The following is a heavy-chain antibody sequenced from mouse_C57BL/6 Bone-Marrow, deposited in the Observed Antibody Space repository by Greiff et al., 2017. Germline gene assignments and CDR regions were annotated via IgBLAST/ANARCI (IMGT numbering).Heavy chain of an antibody. V-gene: IGHV1-81*01. Sequence: VQLQESGAELARPGASVKLSCKASGYTFTSYGISWVKQRTGQGLEWIGEIYPRSGNTYYNEKFKGKATLTADNSSSTAYMELRSLTSEDSAVYFCARGGYYGSSGAYWGQGTLVSVSA. CDR2: IYPRSGNT. CDR1: GYTFTSYG. J-gene: IGHJ3*01. CDR3: ARGGYYGSSGAY. D-gene: IGHD1-1*01.